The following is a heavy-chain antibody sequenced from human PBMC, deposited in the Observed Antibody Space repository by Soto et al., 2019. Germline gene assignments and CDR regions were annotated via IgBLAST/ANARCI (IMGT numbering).Heavy chain of an antibody. V-gene: IGHV3-23*01. CDR3: AKVEVVVGTRYSRYDH. CDR1: GFTFGDYA. D-gene: IGHD2-15*01. CDR2: ISGGASTT. J-gene: IGHJ4*02. Sequence: EAQLLESGGGLVQPGGSLRLSCAGSGFTFGDYAMNWVRQAPGKGLEWVAGISGGASTTYYADSVKGRFSIARDNSANTLSLQMHSLRAEDTAIYYCAKVEVVVGTRYSRYDHWGQGTLVTVPS.